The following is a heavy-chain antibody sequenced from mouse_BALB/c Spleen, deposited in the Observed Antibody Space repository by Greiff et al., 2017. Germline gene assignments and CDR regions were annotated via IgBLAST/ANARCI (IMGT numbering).Heavy chain of an antibody. CDR3: ARDGDSSGYYAMDY. D-gene: IGHD3-2*01. J-gene: IGHJ4*01. V-gene: IGHV2-9*02. CDR1: GFSLTSYG. Sequence: VQLQESGPGLVAPSQSLSITCTVSGFSLTSYGVHWVRQPPGKGLEWLGVIWAGGSTNYNSALMSRLSISKDNSKSQVFLKMNSLQIDDTAMYYCARDGDSSGYYAMDYWGQGTSVTVSS. CDR2: IWAGGST.